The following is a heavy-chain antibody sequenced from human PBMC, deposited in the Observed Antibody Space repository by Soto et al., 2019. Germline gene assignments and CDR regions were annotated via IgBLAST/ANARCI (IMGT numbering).Heavy chain of an antibody. V-gene: IGHV3-11*01. CDR3: ARWKGQKGLRNFDWPTSYYYGMDV. Sequence: NPGGSLRLSCAASGFTFSDYYMSWIRQAPGKGLEWVSYISSSGSTIYYADSVKGRFTISRDNAKNSLYLQMNSLRAEDTAVYYCARWKGQKGLRNFDWPTSYYYGMDVWGQGTTVTVSS. CDR2: ISSSGSTI. CDR1: GFTFSDYY. D-gene: IGHD3-9*01. J-gene: IGHJ6*02.